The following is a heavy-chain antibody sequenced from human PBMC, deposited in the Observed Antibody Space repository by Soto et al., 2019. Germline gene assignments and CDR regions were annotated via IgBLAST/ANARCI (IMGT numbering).Heavy chain of an antibody. CDR2: ISWNSGSI. V-gene: IGHV3-9*01. Sequence: GGSLRLSCAASGFTFDDYAMHWVRQAPGKGREWVSGISWNSGSIGYADSVKGRFTISRDNAKNSLYLQMNSLRAEDTALYYCAKDIMMVRGVIPTWGQGTLVTVSS. D-gene: IGHD3-10*01. CDR1: GFTFDDYA. J-gene: IGHJ5*02. CDR3: AKDIMMVRGVIPT.